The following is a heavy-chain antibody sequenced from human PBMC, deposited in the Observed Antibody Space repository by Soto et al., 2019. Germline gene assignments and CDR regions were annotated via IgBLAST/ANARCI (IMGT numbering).Heavy chain of an antibody. J-gene: IGHJ6*02. D-gene: IGHD3-3*02. Sequence: ASVKVSCKASGYTFTGYYMHWVRQAPGQGLEWMGWVNPNSGGTNYAQKFQGWVTMTRDTSISTAYMELGRLRSDDTAVYYCARGLNPRLAGTYYYGMDVWGQGTTVTVSS. V-gene: IGHV1-2*04. CDR3: ARGLNPRLAGTYYYGMDV. CDR1: GYTFTGYY. CDR2: VNPNSGGT.